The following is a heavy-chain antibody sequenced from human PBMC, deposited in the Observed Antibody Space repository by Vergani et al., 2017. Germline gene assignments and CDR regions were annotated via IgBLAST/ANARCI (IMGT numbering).Heavy chain of an antibody. CDR2: IDPSDSYT. CDR3: ARHVIAAPNSNFDY. CDR1: GYSFTSYW. J-gene: IGHJ4*02. D-gene: IGHD6-6*01. V-gene: IGHV5-10-1*01. Sequence: EVQLVQSGAEVKTPGESLKISCKGSGYSFTSYWISGVRQMPGKGLEWMGRIDPSDSYTNYSPFFQCHVTISADKSISTAYLQWSSLKASDTAMYYCARHVIAAPNSNFDYWGQGTLVTVSS.